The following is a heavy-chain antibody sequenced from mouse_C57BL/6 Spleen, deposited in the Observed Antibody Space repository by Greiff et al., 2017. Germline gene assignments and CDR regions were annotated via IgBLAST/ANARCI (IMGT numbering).Heavy chain of an antibody. CDR2: INPNNGGT. D-gene: IGHD1-1*01. J-gene: IGHJ2*01. V-gene: IGHV1-26*01. CDR3: ARSDYGSSYYFDD. CDR1: GYTFTDYY. Sequence: EVQLQQSGPELVKPGASVKISCKASGYTFTDYYMNWVKQSHGQSLEWIGDINPNNGGTSYNQKFKGKATVTVDKSSSTAYMELRSLTSEDSAVYYCARSDYGSSYYFDDWGQGTTLTVSS.